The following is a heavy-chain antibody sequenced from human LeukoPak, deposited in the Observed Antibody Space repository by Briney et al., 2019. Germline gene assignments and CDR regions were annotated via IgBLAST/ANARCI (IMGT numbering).Heavy chain of an antibody. J-gene: IGHJ4*02. D-gene: IGHD6-19*01. Sequence: SETLSLTCIASGGYISSSNYHWGWIRQPQGKGLEWIESIYYSGSTYYNPSLKSRVTISVDTSKNQFSLKLTSVTAADTAIYYCARQYSSTRPGDFDYWGQGTLVTVSS. CDR2: IYYSGST. V-gene: IGHV4-39*01. CDR1: GGYISSSNYH. CDR3: ARQYSSTRPGDFDY.